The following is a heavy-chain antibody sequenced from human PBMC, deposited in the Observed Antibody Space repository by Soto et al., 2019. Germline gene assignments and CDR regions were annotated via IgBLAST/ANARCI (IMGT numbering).Heavy chain of an antibody. J-gene: IGHJ4*02. D-gene: IGHD2-8*02. CDR1: GFTFGTYA. CDR2: ISSSGNNR. CDR3: AKDRWPSSAYCTGCSGYSRDS. V-gene: IGHV3-23*01. Sequence: EVRLLESGGGLVRPGGPLRLSCAASGFTFGTYAMTWVRQAPGKGLEWVSSISSSGNNRCYADSVKGRFTISRDNSENNRCLQVNSLRAEDTAVYYCAKDRWPSSAYCTGCSGYSRDSWCRGTLVTVAS.